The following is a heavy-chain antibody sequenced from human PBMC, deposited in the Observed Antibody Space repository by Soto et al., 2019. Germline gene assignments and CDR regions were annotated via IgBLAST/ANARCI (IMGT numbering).Heavy chain of an antibody. J-gene: IGHJ4*02. CDR3: GSGLYGAGSYPWHY. D-gene: IGHD3-10*01. V-gene: IGHV1-69*12. Sequence: QVQLVQSGAEVKKPGSSVKVSCKASGGTFSSYAISWVRQAPGQGLEWMGGIIPIFGTATYAQKFQGRVTLAADEPTSTAYLELSSQRAEDTAVYYCGSGLYGAGSYPWHYWGQGTLGTVSS. CDR1: GGTFSSYA. CDR2: IIPIFGTA.